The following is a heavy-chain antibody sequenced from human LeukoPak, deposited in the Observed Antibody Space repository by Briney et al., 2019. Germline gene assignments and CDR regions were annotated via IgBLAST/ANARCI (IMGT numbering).Heavy chain of an antibody. J-gene: IGHJ4*02. CDR3: ALASAGPTDY. D-gene: IGHD6-13*01. CDR2: IYYSGST. CDR1: GGSISSTSYY. V-gene: IGHV4-39*01. Sequence: PSETLALTCAVSGGSISSTSYYRGWIRQPPGKGLEWIGSIYYSGSTYYNPSLKSRLIISVDTSKNQFSLKLSSVTAADTAVYYCALASAGPTDYWGQGTLVTVSS.